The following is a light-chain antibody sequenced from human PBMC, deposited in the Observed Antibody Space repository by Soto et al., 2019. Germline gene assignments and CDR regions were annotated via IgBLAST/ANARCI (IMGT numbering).Light chain of an antibody. Sequence: QSALTQPASVSGSPGQSITISCTGTSSDVGSYNLVSWYQQHPGKAPKLMIYESSKRPSGVSNRFSGSKSGNTASLTISGLQAEDESDYYCCSYAGSSRVFGGGTKLTVL. V-gene: IGLV2-23*01. CDR2: ESS. CDR3: CSYAGSSRV. J-gene: IGLJ3*02. CDR1: SSDVGSYNL.